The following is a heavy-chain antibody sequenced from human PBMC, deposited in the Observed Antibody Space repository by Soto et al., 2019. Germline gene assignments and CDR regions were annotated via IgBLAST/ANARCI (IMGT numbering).Heavy chain of an antibody. J-gene: IGHJ6*02. V-gene: IGHV1-46*01. CDR3: ARDPRYSSSWSFYSGMDV. CDR1: GYTFTSYY. CDR2: INPSGGST. Sequence: ASVKVSCKASGYTFTSYYIHWVRQAPGQGLEWMGIINPSGGSTSYAQKFQGRVTMTRDTSTSTVYVELSSLRSEDTAVYYCARDPRYSSSWSFYSGMDVWGQGTTVTV. D-gene: IGHD6-13*01.